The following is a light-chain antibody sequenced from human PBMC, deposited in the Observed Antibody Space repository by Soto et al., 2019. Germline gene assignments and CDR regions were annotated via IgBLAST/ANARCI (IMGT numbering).Light chain of an antibody. CDR2: AAS. J-gene: IGKJ5*01. CDR1: ETISRS. V-gene: IGKV1-39*01. Sequence: DIQMTQSPSSLSSSVGDRVTITFLASETISRSLNWLQQKPGKAPKLLIYAASILQNEVPSRFSGSGSGTDFTLSITSLQFEDFATYYCQQTHGVPLTFGQGTRLEIK. CDR3: QQTHGVPLT.